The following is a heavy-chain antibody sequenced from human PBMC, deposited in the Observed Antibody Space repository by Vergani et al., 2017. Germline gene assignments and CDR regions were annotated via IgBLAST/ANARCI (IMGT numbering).Heavy chain of an antibody. D-gene: IGHD2-2*02. CDR1: GGTFSSFA. CDR3: AGARRRLYCCSTSCYSEGWFDP. V-gene: IGHV1-69*01. Sequence: QVQLVQSGAEVKKPGSSVKVSCKASGGTFSSFAISWVRQAPGQGLEWMGGIIPIFGTANYAQKFQGRVTITADESTSTAYMELSSLRSEDTAVYYCAGARRRLYCCSTSCYSEGWFDPWGQGTLVTVSS. CDR2: IIPIFGTA. J-gene: IGHJ5*02.